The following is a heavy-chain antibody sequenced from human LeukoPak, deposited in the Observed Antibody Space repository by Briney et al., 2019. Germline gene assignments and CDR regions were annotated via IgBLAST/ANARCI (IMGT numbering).Heavy chain of an antibody. Sequence: GQSLRFSCKVSAYSFTSYLISWVRQMPVKGLEWMGRIDPSDFYTNYSTYFQGHGNILSEKSIRNAYLQWRSLKASDNAMDYCGRNGSGYNNAFDIWGQGTMVTVSS. CDR3: GRNGSGYNNAFDI. D-gene: IGHD5-18*01. V-gene: IGHV5-10-1*01. CDR1: AYSFTSYL. J-gene: IGHJ3*02. CDR2: IDPSDFYT.